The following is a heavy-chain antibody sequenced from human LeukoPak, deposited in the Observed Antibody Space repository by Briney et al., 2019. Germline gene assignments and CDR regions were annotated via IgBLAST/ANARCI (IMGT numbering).Heavy chain of an antibody. CDR3: VKDATWGGFDY. CDR2: IGNRGLRT. J-gene: IGHJ4*02. CDR1: GFTFGSYA. D-gene: IGHD3-16*01. V-gene: IGHV3-23*01. Sequence: GGSLRLSCAASGFTFGSYAMSWVRQAPGKGLEWVSAIGNRGLRTLYADSVKGRFTVSRDNSRSTLFLQMNSLRVDDTALYYCVKDATWGGFDYWGQGTLVTVSS.